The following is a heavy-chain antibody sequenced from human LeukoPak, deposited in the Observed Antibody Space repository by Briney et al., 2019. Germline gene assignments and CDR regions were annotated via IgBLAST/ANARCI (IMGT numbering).Heavy chain of an antibody. Sequence: PGGSLRLSCAASGFTFSSYWMSWVRQAPGKGLEWVANIKQDGSQKYYVDSVKGRFSISRDNAKNSLYLQMNSLRAEDTAVYYCARNGEWELLLGSYFDYWGQGTLVTVSS. J-gene: IGHJ4*02. CDR1: GFTFSSYW. CDR3: ARNGEWELLLGSYFDY. D-gene: IGHD1-26*01. CDR2: IKQDGSQK. V-gene: IGHV3-7*01.